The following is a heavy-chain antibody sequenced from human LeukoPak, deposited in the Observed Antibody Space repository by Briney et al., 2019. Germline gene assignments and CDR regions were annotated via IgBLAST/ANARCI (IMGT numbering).Heavy chain of an antibody. D-gene: IGHD6-13*01. CDR3: ARRVAIAIAGNPTGWFDP. CDR1: GGSISSYY. V-gene: IGHV4-59*08. Sequence: SETLSLTCTVSGGSISSYYWSWIRQPPGKGLEWIGPIYYSGSTNYNPSLKSQVTISVETSKNQFSLKLTSVTATDTAVYYCARRVAIAIAGNPTGWFDPWGQGTLVTVSS. J-gene: IGHJ5*02. CDR2: IYYSGST.